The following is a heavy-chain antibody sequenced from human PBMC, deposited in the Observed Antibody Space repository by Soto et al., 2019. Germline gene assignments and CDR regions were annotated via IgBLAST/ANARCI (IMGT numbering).Heavy chain of an antibody. J-gene: IGHJ4*02. CDR3: AGAYEAINQGDY. V-gene: IGHV3-30-3*01. D-gene: IGHD3-22*01. CDR1: GFTFSSDA. Sequence: QVQLVESGGGVVQPGRSLRLSCAASGFTFSSDAMHWVRQALGKGLEWVAVISYDGSKKYYADSVKGRFTISRDNSKNPLYLQMNSERGGYKAVYYSAGAYEAINQGDYWGQGTLVTVSS. CDR2: ISYDGSKK.